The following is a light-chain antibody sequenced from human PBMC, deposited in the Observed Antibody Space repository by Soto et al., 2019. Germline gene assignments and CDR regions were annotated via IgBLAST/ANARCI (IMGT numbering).Light chain of an antibody. CDR2: DAS. CDR1: QSVSTY. J-gene: IGKJ1*01. Sequence: EIVLTQSPATLSLSPGERATLSCRASQSVSTYLAWYQQKPGQAPRLLIYDASSRANGIPARFSGSGSGTDFTLTISSLEPEDFAVYYCQHRINWPTTFGQGTKVEIK. CDR3: QHRINWPTT. V-gene: IGKV3-11*01.